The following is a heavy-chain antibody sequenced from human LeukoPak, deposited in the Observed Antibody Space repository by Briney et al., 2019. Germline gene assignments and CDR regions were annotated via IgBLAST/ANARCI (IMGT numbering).Heavy chain of an antibody. CDR3: TRDSSGYSDDAFDI. CDR1: GFPFGDYA. CDR2: IRSKAYGVTT. Sequence: GALKLSCTASGFPFGDYAMSWVRQAPGKGLEWVGFIRSKAYGVTTEYAASVKGRFTISRDDSKSIAYLQMNSLKTEDTAVYYCTRDSSGYSDDAFDIWGQGTMVTVSS. V-gene: IGHV3-49*04. D-gene: IGHD3-22*01. J-gene: IGHJ3*02.